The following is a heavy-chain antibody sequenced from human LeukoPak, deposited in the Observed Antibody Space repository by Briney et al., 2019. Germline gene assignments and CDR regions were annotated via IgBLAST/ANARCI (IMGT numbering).Heavy chain of an antibody. J-gene: IGHJ3*02. D-gene: IGHD3-16*02. CDR3: ARATERDDYVWGSYRYPDAFDI. CDR1: GFTISSYW. Sequence: GGSLRLSCAASGFTISSYWMTWARQVPGKGLEWVANINQDGSEENYVDSVKGRFTISRDNAKNSLYLQMNSLRAEDTAVYYCARATERDDYVWGSYRYPDAFDIWGQGTMVTVSS. CDR2: INQDGSEE. V-gene: IGHV3-7*01.